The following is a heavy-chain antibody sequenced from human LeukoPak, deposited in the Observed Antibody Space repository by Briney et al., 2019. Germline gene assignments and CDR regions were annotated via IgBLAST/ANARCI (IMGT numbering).Heavy chain of an antibody. CDR1: GFTFDDYA. CDR3: AKDSRYYYDSSGYSWFDP. J-gene: IGHJ5*02. D-gene: IGHD3-22*01. CDR2: ISWNSGSI. V-gene: IGHV3-9*01. Sequence: PGGSLRLSCAASGFTFDDYAMHWVRQAPGKGLEWVSGISWNSGSIGYADSVKGRFTISRDNAKNSLYPQMNSLRAEDTALYYCAKDSRYYYDSSGYSWFDPWGQGTLVTVSS.